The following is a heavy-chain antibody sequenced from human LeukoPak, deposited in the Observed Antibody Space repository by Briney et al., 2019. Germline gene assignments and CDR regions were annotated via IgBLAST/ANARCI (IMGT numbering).Heavy chain of an antibody. V-gene: IGHV4-34*01. D-gene: IGHD6-19*01. CDR1: CGSISSYY. Sequence: SETLSLTCTVSCGSISSYYWSWIRQPPGKGLEWIGEINHSGSTNYNPSLKSRVTISVDTSKNQFSLKLSSVTAADTAVYYCARGLIAVAEYYFDYWGQGTLVTVSS. CDR3: ARGLIAVAEYYFDY. CDR2: INHSGST. J-gene: IGHJ4*02.